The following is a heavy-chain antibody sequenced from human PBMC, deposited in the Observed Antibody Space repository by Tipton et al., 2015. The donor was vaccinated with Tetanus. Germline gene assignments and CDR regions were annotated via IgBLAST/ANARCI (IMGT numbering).Heavy chain of an antibody. V-gene: IGHV4-61*01. D-gene: IGHD1-26*01. Sequence: LSCTVSGGSVSSGSYYWSWIRQPPGKGLEWIGYFFYSGSTNYNPSLKSRVSMAVGTSKNQFSLQLRSVTAADTAVYYCARGDGYHYYYHMDVWGRGTTVTVSS. J-gene: IGHJ6*04. CDR1: GGSVSSGSYY. CDR3: ARGDGYHYYYHMDV. CDR2: FFYSGST.